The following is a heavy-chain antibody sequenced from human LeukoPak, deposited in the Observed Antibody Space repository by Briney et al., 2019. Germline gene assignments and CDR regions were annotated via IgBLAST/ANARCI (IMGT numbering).Heavy chain of an antibody. CDR1: GFTFSSYT. D-gene: IGHD2-2*01. CDR3: AKDMREYQLLPLGDWFDP. Sequence: GGSLRLSCAASGFTFSSYTLHWVRQAPGKGLEWVAVISYDGSNKYYADSVKGRFTISRDNSKNRLYLQMNSLRAEDTAVYYCAKDMREYQLLPLGDWFDPWGQGTLVTVSS. V-gene: IGHV3-30-3*01. CDR2: ISYDGSNK. J-gene: IGHJ5*02.